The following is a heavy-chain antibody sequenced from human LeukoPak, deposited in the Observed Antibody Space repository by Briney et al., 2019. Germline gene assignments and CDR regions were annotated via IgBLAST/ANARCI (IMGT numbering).Heavy chain of an antibody. J-gene: IGHJ6*02. Sequence: WASVKVSCKASGYTFTSYGISWVRQAPGQGLEWVGWISAYNGNTNYAQKLQGRVTMTTDTSTSTAYMELRSLRSDDTAVYYCARERYDGYYYYGMDVWGQGTTVTVSS. CDR2: ISAYNGNT. D-gene: IGHD3-16*01. CDR1: GYTFTSYG. V-gene: IGHV1-18*01. CDR3: ARERYDGYYYYGMDV.